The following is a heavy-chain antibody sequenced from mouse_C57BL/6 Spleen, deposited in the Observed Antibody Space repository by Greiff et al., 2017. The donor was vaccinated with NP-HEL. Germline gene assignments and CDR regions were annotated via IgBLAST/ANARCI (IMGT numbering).Heavy chain of an antibody. CDR3: AREDYGSPWFAY. CDR2: ISYDGSN. Sequence: VQLKESGPGLVKPSQSLSLTCSVTGYSITSGYYWNWIRQFPGNKLEWMGYISYDGSNNYNPSLKNRISITRDTSKNQFFLKLNSVTTEDTATYYCAREDYGSPWFAYWGQGTLVTVSA. V-gene: IGHV3-6*01. J-gene: IGHJ3*01. D-gene: IGHD1-1*01. CDR1: GYSITSGYY.